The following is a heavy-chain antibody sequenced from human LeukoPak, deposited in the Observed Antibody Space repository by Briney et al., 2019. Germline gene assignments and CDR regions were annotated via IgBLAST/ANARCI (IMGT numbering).Heavy chain of an antibody. D-gene: IGHD6-19*01. CDR2: IRGSGGST. V-gene: IGHV3-23*01. J-gene: IGHJ6*02. CDR1: GVTFSSYA. Sequence: GGSLRLSCVVSGVTFSSYAVNWVRQAPEKGLEWVSGIRGSGGSTYYTDSVKGRFTISRDNSKNTLYLQLNSLRAEDSAIYYCAKDAGSGTPTSYYFYGMDVWGQGTTVTVSS. CDR3: AKDAGSGTPTSYYFYGMDV.